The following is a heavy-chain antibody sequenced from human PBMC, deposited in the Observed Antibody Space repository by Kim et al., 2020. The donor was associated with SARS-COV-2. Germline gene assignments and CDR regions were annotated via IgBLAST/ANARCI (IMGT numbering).Heavy chain of an antibody. V-gene: IGHV7-4-1*02. J-gene: IGHJ5*02. Sequence: ASVKVSFKASGYTFTSYAMNWVRQAPGQGLEWMGWINTNTGNPTYAQGFTGRFVFSLDTSVSTAYLQISSLKAEDIAVYYCAREGYDFWSSNWFDPWGQGTLVTVSS. CDR2: INTNTGNP. CDR3: AREGYDFWSSNWFDP. CDR1: GYTFTSYA. D-gene: IGHD3-3*01.